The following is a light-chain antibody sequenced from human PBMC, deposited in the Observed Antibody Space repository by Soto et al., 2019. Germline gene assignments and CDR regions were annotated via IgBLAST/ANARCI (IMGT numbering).Light chain of an antibody. Sequence: DIQMTQSPSSLSAPVGDRVIITCRASRSIGTNLNWYQQKPGRAPKLLVFAASTLQYGVPSRFSGSGSGTDFTLTISSLQPEYFAISSCHQSFILPYTFGQGTRLE. V-gene: IGKV1-39*01. CDR2: AAS. J-gene: IGKJ2*01. CDR3: HQSFILPYT. CDR1: RSIGTN.